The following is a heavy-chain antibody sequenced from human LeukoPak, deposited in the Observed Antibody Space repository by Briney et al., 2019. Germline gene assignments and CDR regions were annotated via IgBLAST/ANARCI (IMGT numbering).Heavy chain of an antibody. J-gene: IGHJ3*02. CDR2: INHSGST. D-gene: IGHD3-10*01. Sequence: PSETLSLPCAVYGGSFSGYYWSWIRQPPGKGLEWIGEINHSGSTNYNPSLKSRVTISVDTSKNQFSLKLSSVTAADTAVYYCARGGKYYGSGSYRGSLNDAFDIWGQGTMVTVSS. V-gene: IGHV4-34*01. CDR1: GGSFSGYY. CDR3: ARGGKYYGSGSYRGSLNDAFDI.